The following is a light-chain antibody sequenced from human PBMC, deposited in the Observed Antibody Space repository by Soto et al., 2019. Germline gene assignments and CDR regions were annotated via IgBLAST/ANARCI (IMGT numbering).Light chain of an antibody. CDR2: GVS. Sequence: EIVLTQSPGTLSLSPGERATLSCRASQSVSSNYLAWYQQKPGQAPRLLIYGVSSRPTGIPERFSGRGSGTDFTLTISRLEPEDFAVYYCQQYGSSPQTFGQGTNLEIK. J-gene: IGKJ2*01. CDR3: QQYGSSPQT. V-gene: IGKV3-20*01. CDR1: QSVSSNY.